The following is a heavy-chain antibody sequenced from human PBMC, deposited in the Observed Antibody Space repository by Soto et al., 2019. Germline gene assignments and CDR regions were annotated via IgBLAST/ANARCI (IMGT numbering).Heavy chain of an antibody. J-gene: IGHJ3*02. Sequence: VASVKVSCKASGFTFTSSAVQWVRQARGQRLEWIGWIVVGSGNTNYAQKFQERVTITRDMSTSTAYMELSSLRSEDTAVYYCAAETIGAYAFDIWGQGTMVTVSS. CDR1: GFTFTSSA. V-gene: IGHV1-58*01. CDR2: IVVGSGNT. D-gene: IGHD3-10*01. CDR3: AAETIGAYAFDI.